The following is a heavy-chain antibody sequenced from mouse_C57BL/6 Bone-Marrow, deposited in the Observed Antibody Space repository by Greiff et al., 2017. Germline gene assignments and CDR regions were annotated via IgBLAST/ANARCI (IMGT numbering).Heavy chain of an antibody. J-gene: IGHJ3*01. V-gene: IGHV2-2*01. CDR1: GFSLTSYG. D-gene: IGHD1-1*01. CDR3: ASNYGCAD. Sequence: VQRVESGPGLVQPSQSLSITCTVSGFSLTSYGVHWVRQSPGKGLEWLGVIWSGGSTDYNAAFISRLSISKDNSKSQVFFKMNRLQADDTAIYYCASNYGCADWGQGTLVTVSA. CDR2: IWSGGST.